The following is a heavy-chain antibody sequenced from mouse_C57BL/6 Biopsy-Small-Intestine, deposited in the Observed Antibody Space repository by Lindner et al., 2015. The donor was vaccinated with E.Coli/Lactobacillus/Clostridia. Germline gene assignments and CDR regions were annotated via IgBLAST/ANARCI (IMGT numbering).Heavy chain of an antibody. J-gene: IGHJ2*01. CDR3: ATSEGRSGFFDY. D-gene: IGHD3-2*02. V-gene: IGHV1-80*01. CDR1: GYAFSSYW. Sequence: VQLQESGAELVKPGASVKISCKASGYAFSSYWMNWVKQRPGKGLEWIGQIYPGDGDTNYNGKFKGKATLTADKSSSTAYMQLSSLTSEDSAVYYCATSEGRSGFFDYWGQGTTLTVSS. CDR2: IYPGDGDT.